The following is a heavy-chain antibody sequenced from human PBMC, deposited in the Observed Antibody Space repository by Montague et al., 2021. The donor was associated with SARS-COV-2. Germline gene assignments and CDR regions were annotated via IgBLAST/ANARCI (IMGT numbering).Heavy chain of an antibody. V-gene: IGHV3-30*18. CDR2: ISYDGSNK. D-gene: IGHD2-21*01. CDR3: ANLVVVPAGDDFEI. J-gene: IGHJ3*02. CDR1: GFTFSRYG. Sequence: SLRLSCAASGFTFSRYGMHLVRQAPGKGLEWAAFISYDGSNKKYADSVKGRFTISRDNSKNTLYLQMNSLRAEDTAVYRCANLVVVPAGDDFEIWGQGTMVTVSS.